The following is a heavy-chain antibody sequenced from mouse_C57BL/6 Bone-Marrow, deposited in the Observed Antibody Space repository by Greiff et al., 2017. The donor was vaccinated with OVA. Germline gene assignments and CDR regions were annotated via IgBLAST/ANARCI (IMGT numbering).Heavy chain of an antibody. CDR2: ISDGGSYT. CDR3: ARGEDWYFDV. CDR1: GFTFSSYA. Sequence: EVKLVESGGGLVKPGGSLKLSCAASGFTFSSYAMSWVRQTPEKRLEWVATISDGGSYTYYPDNVKGRFTISRDNAKNNLYLQMSHLKSEDTAMYYCARGEDWYFDVWGTGTTVTVSS. V-gene: IGHV5-4*03. J-gene: IGHJ1*03.